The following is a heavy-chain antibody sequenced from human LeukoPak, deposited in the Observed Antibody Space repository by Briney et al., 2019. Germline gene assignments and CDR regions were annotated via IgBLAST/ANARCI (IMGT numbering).Heavy chain of an antibody. CDR3: AKDRQLLRYFDWLPHFDY. CDR1: GFTFSSYA. D-gene: IGHD3-9*01. J-gene: IGHJ4*02. CDR2: ISGSGGST. Sequence: GGSLRLSCAASGFTFSSYAMSWVRQAPGKGLEWVSAISGSGGSTYYADSVKGRFTISRDNSKNTLYLQMNSLRAEDTAVYYCAKDRQLLRYFDWLPHFDYWGQGTLVTVSS. V-gene: IGHV3-23*01.